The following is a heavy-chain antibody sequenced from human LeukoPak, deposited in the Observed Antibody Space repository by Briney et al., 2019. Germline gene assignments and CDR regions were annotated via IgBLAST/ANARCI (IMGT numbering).Heavy chain of an antibody. J-gene: IGHJ4*02. V-gene: IGHV3-30*02. CDR3: AKDLRYYDILTGILDY. D-gene: IGHD3-9*01. CDR2: IRYDGSNK. CDR1: GFTFDEYG. Sequence: PGGSLRLSCAASGFTFDEYGMNWVRQAPEKGLEWVAFIRYDGSNKYYADSVKGRFTISRDNSKNTLYLQMNSLRAEDTAVYYCAKDLRYYDILTGILDYWGQGTLVTVSS.